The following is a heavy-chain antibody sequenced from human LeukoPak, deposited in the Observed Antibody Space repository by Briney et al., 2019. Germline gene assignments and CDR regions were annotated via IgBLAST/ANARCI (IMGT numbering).Heavy chain of an antibody. V-gene: IGHV4-59*01. CDR3: ARGIIAAAATVDY. D-gene: IGHD6-13*01. CDR2: IYYSGST. CDR1: GGSFSGYY. J-gene: IGHJ4*02. Sequence: SETLSLTCAVYGGSFSGYYWSWIRQPPGKGLEWIGYIYYSGSTNYNPSLKSRVTISVDTSKNQFSLKLSSVTAADTAVYYCARGIIAAAATVDYWGQGALVTVSS.